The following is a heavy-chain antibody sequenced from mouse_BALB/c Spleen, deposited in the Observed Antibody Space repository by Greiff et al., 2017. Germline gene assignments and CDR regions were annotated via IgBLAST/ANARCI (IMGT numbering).Heavy chain of an antibody. Sequence: VQLKESGAELVKPGASVKLSCTASGFNIKDTYMHWVKQRPEQGLEWIGRIDPANGNTKYDPKFQGKATITADTSSNTAYLQLSSLTSEDTAVYYCARVPTFYAMDYWGQGTSVTVSS. CDR3: ARVPTFYAMDY. J-gene: IGHJ4*01. V-gene: IGHV14-3*02. CDR2: IDPANGNT. CDR1: GFNIKDTY.